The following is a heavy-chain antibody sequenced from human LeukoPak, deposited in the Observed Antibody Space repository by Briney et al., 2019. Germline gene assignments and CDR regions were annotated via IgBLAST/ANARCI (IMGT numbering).Heavy chain of an antibody. Sequence: GGCLRLSCAASGFTFSSYSMHWVRQAPGKGLEWVSSISSRCSYIYYADSVKGRFTISRDNAKNSLYLQMNSLRAEDTAVYYCARAGGYCSSTSCRYYYYYYMDVWGKGTTVTVSS. V-gene: IGHV3-21*01. CDR3: ARAGGYCSSTSCRYYYYYYMDV. CDR1: GFTFSSYS. J-gene: IGHJ6*03. D-gene: IGHD2-2*01. CDR2: ISSRCSYI.